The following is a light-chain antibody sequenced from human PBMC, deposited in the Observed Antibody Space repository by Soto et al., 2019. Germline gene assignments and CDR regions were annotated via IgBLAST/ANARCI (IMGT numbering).Light chain of an antibody. Sequence: QSALTQPASVSGSPGQSITISCTGTSNDVGGYKYVSWHQQHPGKAPKLMIYEVSNRPSGVSTRFSASRSGNTASLTISGLQADDEADYYCSAYTSSKEVFGGGTKLTVL. CDR2: EVS. CDR3: SAYTSSKEV. J-gene: IGLJ2*01. CDR1: SNDVGGYKY. V-gene: IGLV2-14*01.